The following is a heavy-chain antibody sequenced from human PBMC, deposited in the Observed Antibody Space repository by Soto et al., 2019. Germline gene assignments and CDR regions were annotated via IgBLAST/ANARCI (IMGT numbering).Heavy chain of an antibody. CDR1: GFTFDDYA. V-gene: IGHV3-9*01. Sequence: EVQLVESGGGLVQPGRSLRLSCAASGFTFDDYAMHWVRQAPGKGLEWVSGISWNSGSIGYADSVKGRFTISRDNAKNSLYLKMNSLRAEDTALYYCAKVNCSGGSCYRDAFDIWGQGTMVTVSS. J-gene: IGHJ3*02. D-gene: IGHD2-15*01. CDR3: AKVNCSGGSCYRDAFDI. CDR2: ISWNSGSI.